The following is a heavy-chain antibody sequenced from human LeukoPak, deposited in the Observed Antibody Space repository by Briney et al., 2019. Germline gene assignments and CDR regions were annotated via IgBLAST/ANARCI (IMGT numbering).Heavy chain of an antibody. CDR1: NSSISSDYY. Sequence: SETLSLTCIVSNSSISSDYYWGWIRQPPGKGLEWIGFIYHSGSTYYNPSLKSRVTISVDTSKNQFSLKLSSVTAADTAVYYCAGAMVRGVGDFDYWGQGTLVTVSS. CDR2: IYHSGST. V-gene: IGHV4-38-2*02. CDR3: AGAMVRGVGDFDY. J-gene: IGHJ4*02. D-gene: IGHD3-10*01.